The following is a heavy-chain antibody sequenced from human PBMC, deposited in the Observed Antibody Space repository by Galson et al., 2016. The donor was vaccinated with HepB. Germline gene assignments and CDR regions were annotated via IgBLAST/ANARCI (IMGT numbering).Heavy chain of an antibody. J-gene: IGHJ4*02. Sequence: SLRLSCAASGLTFGSYAMSWVRQAPGKGLEWVSTIDDSGTETHYADSVKGRFAISRDNSRNTVHLQTDSLTADDTAEYHCAGQTPGGTAFTSGGVPSYWGQGTLVTVSS. D-gene: IGHD3-3*02. CDR3: AGQTPGGTAFTSGGVPSY. CDR2: IDDSGTET. CDR1: GLTFGSYA. V-gene: IGHV3-23*01.